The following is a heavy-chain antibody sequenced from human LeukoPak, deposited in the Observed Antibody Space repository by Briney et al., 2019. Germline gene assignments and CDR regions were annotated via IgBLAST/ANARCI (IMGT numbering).Heavy chain of an antibody. J-gene: IGHJ6*02. D-gene: IGHD2-2*01. Sequence: GASVKVSCKASGGTFTSYTISWVRQAPGQGLEWKGRIIPILGIANYAQKFQSRVTITAVKSTSTAYMELSSLRSEDTAVYYCASEYESYGMDVWGQGTTVTVSS. CDR3: ASEYESYGMDV. V-gene: IGHV1-69*02. CDR2: IIPILGIA. CDR1: GGTFTSYT.